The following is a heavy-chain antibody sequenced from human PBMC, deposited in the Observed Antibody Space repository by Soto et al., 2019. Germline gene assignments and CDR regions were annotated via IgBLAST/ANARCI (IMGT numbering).Heavy chain of an antibody. CDR3: ACIFSGGYGYGFYYYGMDV. J-gene: IGHJ6*02. V-gene: IGHV4-39*01. CDR1: GGSISSSSYY. CDR2: IYYSGST. D-gene: IGHD5-18*01. Sequence: YPSETLSLTCTVSGGSISSSSYYWGWIRQPPGKGLEWIGSIYYSGSTYYNPSLKSRVTISVDTSKNQFSLKLSSVTAADTAVYYCACIFSGGYGYGFYYYGMDVWGQGTTVTVSS.